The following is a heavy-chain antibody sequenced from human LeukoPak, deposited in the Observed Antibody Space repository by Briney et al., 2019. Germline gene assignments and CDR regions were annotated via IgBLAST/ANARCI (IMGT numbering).Heavy chain of an antibody. CDR1: GGTFSSYS. D-gene: IGHD6-19*01. V-gene: IGHV1-69*13. CDR2: IIPIFGTA. Sequence: SVKVSCKASGGTFSSYSIIWVRQAPGQGLEWMGGIIPIFGTANYAQKFQGRVTITADESTSTAYMELSSLRSEDTAVYYCATIAVAGIHYFDYWGQGTLVTVSS. J-gene: IGHJ4*02. CDR3: ATIAVAGIHYFDY.